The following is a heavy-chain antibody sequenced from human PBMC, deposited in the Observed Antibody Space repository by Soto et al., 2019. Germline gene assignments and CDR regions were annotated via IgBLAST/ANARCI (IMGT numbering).Heavy chain of an antibody. CDR1: GFTFSSYA. V-gene: IGHV3-23*01. D-gene: IGHD4-17*01. CDR2: ISGSGGST. J-gene: IGHJ5*02. Sequence: EVQLLESGGGLVQPGGSLRLSCAASGFTFSSYAMSWVRQAPGKGLEWVSAISGSGGSTYYADSVKGRFTISRDNSKNTLYLQMNSLRAEDTAVYYCAKDGGRLVATLKVNWFDPWGQGTLVTVSS. CDR3: AKDGGRLVATLKVNWFDP.